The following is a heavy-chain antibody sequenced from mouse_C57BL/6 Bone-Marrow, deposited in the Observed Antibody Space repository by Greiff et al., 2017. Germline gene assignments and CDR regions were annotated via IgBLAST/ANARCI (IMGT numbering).Heavy chain of an antibody. CDR2: IYPGGGYT. D-gene: IGHD1-1*01. V-gene: IGHV1-63*01. CDR1: GYTFTNYW. Sequence: VQLQQSGAELVRPGTSVKMSCKASGYTFTNYWIGWAKQRPGHGLEWIGDIYPGGGYTNYNEKFKGKDTLTADKSSSTAYRQFSSLTSEDSAIYYCARTGYYGRRPLYYAMDYWAQGTSVTVSS. J-gene: IGHJ4*01. CDR3: ARTGYYGRRPLYYAMDY.